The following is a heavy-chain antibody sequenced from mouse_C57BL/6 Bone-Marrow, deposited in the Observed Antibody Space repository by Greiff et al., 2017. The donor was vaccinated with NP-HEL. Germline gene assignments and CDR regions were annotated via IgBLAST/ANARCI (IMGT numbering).Heavy chain of an antibody. Sequence: EVKLQESGGGLVQPGGSLKLSCAASGIDFSRYWMSWVRRAPGKGLEWIGEINPDSSTINYAPSLKDKFIISRDNAKNTLYLQMSKVRSEDTALYYCASPSSYWYFDVWGTGTTVTVSS. CDR3: ASPSSYWYFDV. V-gene: IGHV4-1*01. J-gene: IGHJ1*03. CDR2: INPDSSTI. CDR1: GIDFSRYW. D-gene: IGHD1-1*01.